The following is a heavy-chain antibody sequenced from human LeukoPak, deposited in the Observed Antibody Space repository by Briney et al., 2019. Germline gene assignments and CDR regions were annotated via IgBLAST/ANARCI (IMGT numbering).Heavy chain of an antibody. V-gene: IGHV4-59*01. CDR3: ARRSIAARNFDY. J-gene: IGHJ4*02. CDR1: GGSISSYY. Sequence: SETLSLTCTVSGGSISSYYWSWIRQPPGKGLGWIGYIYYSGGTNYNPSLKSRVTISVHTSKNQFSLKLSSVTAADTAVYYCARRSIAARNFDYWGQGTLVTVSS. D-gene: IGHD6-6*01. CDR2: IYYSGGT.